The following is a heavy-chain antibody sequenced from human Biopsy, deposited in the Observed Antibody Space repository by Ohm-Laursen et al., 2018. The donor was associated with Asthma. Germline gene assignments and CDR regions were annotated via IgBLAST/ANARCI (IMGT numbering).Heavy chain of an antibody. CDR1: GGTFNTYV. J-gene: IGHJ4*02. CDR2: INSVFGTT. V-gene: IGHV1-69*13. Sequence: SVKVSCKSLGGTFNTYVIGWVRQAPGQGLEWMGEINSVFGTTTYPQKFQDRVTITADDSTSTVYMELSSLRPEDTAVYYCARKAGSCISRTCYSLDFWGQGTLVTVSS. D-gene: IGHD2-2*01. CDR3: ARKAGSCISRTCYSLDF.